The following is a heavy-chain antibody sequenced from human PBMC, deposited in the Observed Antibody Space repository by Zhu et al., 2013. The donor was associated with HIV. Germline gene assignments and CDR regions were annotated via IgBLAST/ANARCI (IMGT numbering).Heavy chain of an antibody. CDR3: AREGTYGDRYNFFDM. CDR2: INVNNGGT. V-gene: IGHV1-2*02. Sequence: QVQLVQSGTEVKKPGASVRVSCKASGYRFSDYYIHWVRQAPGQGLEWMGWINVNNGGTNYPQKFRGRVTMTRDTSINTAYMELSSLTSDDAAVYYCAREGTYGDRYNFFDMWGQETLVIVSS. CDR1: GYRFSDYY. D-gene: IGHD4-17*01. J-gene: IGHJ5*02.